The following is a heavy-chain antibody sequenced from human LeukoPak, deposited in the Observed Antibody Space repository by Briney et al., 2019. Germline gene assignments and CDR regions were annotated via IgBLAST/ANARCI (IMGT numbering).Heavy chain of an antibody. J-gene: IGHJ4*02. Sequence: GGALQLSCAASGFAFIPYSVKWGRQAPGKGLEWVSYMSSAVSTIYSAHSVKGRFTISRDNAKNRLYLQMDSLRAEDTAVYYCATDLTGEEDYWGQGTLVTVSS. CDR2: MSSAVSTI. D-gene: IGHD7-27*01. CDR3: ATDLTGEEDY. V-gene: IGHV3-48*04. CDR1: GFAFIPYS.